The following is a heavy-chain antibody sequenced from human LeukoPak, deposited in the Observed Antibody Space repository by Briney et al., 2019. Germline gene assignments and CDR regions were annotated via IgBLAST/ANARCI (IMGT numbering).Heavy chain of an antibody. J-gene: IGHJ3*02. CDR3: ARQYSYGTDAFDI. CDR1: GYSFTSYW. CDR2: IYPGDPDT. Sequence: GESLKISCKGSGYSFTSYWIGWVRQMPGKGLEWMGIIYPGDPDTRYSPSFQGQVTISADKSISTAYLQWSSLKASDTAMYYCARQYSYGTDAFDIWGQGTMVTVSS. D-gene: IGHD5-18*01. V-gene: IGHV5-51*01.